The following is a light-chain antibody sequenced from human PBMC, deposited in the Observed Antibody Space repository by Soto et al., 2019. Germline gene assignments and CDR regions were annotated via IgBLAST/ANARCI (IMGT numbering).Light chain of an antibody. CDR2: AAS. CDR3: QQLNK. Sequence: DIQLTQSPSFLSASVGDRVTITCLASQGISSYLAWYQQKPWKAPKLLIYAASTLQSGVPSRFSGSGSGTEFTLTISGLQPEDFATYYCQQLNKFGQGTKVEIK. V-gene: IGKV1-9*01. CDR1: QGISSY. J-gene: IGKJ1*01.